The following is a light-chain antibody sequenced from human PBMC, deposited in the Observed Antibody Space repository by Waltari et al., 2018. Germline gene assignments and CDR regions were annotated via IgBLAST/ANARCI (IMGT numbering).Light chain of an antibody. Sequence: IQMTQSPSSLSASVGDRVTITCRASQSISSSLNWYQQIPGKAPKLLIYLASTLRSGVPSRFSGSGSGTDFSLTISSLQPEDFATYYCQQSYTTAFTFGQGTKLEIK. V-gene: IGKV1-39*01. CDR1: QSISSS. CDR3: QQSYTTAFT. CDR2: LAS. J-gene: IGKJ2*01.